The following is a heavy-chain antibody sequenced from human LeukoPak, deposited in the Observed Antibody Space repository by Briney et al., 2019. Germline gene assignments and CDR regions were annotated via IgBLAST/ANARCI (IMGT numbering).Heavy chain of an antibody. V-gene: IGHV3-23*01. CDR2: ISGSGGST. D-gene: IGHD3-3*01. CDR1: GFTFSSYA. Sequence: GGSLRLSCAASGFTFSSYAMSWVRQAPGEGLEWVSAISGSGGSTYYADSVKGRFTISRDNSKNTLYLQMNSLRAEDTAVYYCAADKIITIFGVVITPLFDYWGQGALVTVSS. J-gene: IGHJ4*02. CDR3: AADKIITIFGVVITPLFDY.